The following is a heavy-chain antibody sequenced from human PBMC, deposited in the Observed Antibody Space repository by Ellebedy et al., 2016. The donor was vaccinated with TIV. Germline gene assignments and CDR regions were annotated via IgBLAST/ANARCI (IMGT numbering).Heavy chain of an antibody. Sequence: SVKVSCXASGGTFSSYAISWVRQAPGQGLEWMGGIIPIFGTANYAQKFQGRVTITADESTSTAYMELSSLRAEDTAVYYCARERSGDIPYYFDYWGQGTLVTVSS. V-gene: IGHV1-69*13. J-gene: IGHJ4*02. CDR2: IIPIFGTA. CDR1: GGTFSSYA. CDR3: ARERSGDIPYYFDY. D-gene: IGHD2-21*02.